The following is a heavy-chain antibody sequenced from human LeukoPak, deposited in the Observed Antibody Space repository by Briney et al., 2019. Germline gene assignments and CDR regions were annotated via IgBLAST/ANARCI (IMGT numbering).Heavy chain of an antibody. V-gene: IGHV1-69*05. CDR2: IIPIFGTA. CDR1: GATFSSYA. J-gene: IGHJ4*02. Sequence: ASVKLSCKASGATFSSYAISWVRQAPGQGLEWMGGIIPIFGTANYAQKFQGRVTITTDESTSTAYMELSSLRSEDTAVYYRARGEDTAMASIDYWGQGTLVTVSS. D-gene: IGHD5-18*01. CDR3: ARGEDTAMASIDY.